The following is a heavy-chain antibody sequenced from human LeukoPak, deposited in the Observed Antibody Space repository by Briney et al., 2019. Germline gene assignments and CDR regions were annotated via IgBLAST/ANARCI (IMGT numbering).Heavy chain of an antibody. J-gene: IGHJ4*02. CDR2: IHYSGSS. CDR1: GGSISRSGYY. Sequence: SETLSLTCTVSGGSISRSGYYWGWIRQPPRKGLEWIGSIHYSGSSYSNPSLKSRVTISMDTSKNQFSLKLTSVTAADTAMYYCSSLLYYDILTGYVAPGDYWGQGTLVTVSS. D-gene: IGHD3-9*01. CDR3: SSLLYYDILTGYVAPGDY. V-gene: IGHV4-39*07.